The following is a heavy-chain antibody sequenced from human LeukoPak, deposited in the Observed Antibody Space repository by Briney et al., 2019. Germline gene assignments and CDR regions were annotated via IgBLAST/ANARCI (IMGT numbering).Heavy chain of an antibody. V-gene: IGHV3-30*18. J-gene: IGHJ4*02. CDR3: AKSYFPFDTAMVTTYDY. D-gene: IGHD5-18*01. CDR2: ISYDGSNK. Sequence: GRSLRLSCAASGFTFSSYGMHRVRQAPGKGLEWVAVISYDGSNKYYADSVKGRFTISRDNSKNTLYLQMNSLRAEDTAVYYCAKSYFPFDTAMVTTYDYWGQGTLVTVSS. CDR1: GFTFSSYG.